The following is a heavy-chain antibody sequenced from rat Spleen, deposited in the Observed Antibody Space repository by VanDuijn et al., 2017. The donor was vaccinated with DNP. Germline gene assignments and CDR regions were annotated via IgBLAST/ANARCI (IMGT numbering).Heavy chain of an antibody. CDR3: ARGGGAMDA. D-gene: IGHD4-3*01. Sequence: QVQLKESGPGLVRPSQTLSLTCTVSGFSLTDYSVHWVRQPPGKGLEWMGRIRSGGSTDYNSALKSRLSISRDTSKSQVFLKMNSLQTADTAIYFCARGGGAMDAWGQGTSVTVSS. V-gene: IGHV2-19*01. CDR1: GFSLTDYS. CDR2: IRSGGST. J-gene: IGHJ4*01.